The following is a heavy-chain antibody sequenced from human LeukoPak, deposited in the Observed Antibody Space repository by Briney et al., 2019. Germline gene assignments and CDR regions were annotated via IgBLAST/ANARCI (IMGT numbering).Heavy chain of an antibody. CDR1: GGSISSGSYY. CDR3: ARGSGWYPVDY. Sequence: PSETLSLTCTVSGGSISSGSYYWSWIRQPAGKGLEWIGRIYTSGSTNYNPSLKSRVTISVDTSKNQFSLKLSSVTAADTAMYYCARGSGWYPVDYWGQGTLVTVSS. J-gene: IGHJ4*02. V-gene: IGHV4-61*02. D-gene: IGHD6-19*01. CDR2: IYTSGST.